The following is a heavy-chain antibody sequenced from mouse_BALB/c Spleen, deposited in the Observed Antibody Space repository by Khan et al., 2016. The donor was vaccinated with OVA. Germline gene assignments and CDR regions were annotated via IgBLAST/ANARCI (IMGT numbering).Heavy chain of an antibody. CDR2: IWSDGST. Sequence: QVQLKDSGPGLVAPSQSLSITCTVSGFSLTTYGVHWVRQPPGKGLEWLVVIWSDGSTNYNSGLKSRLSISKDNSKSQVFLKMNSLQTDDTAMYYCARWFDGYSSLYAMDYWGQGTSVTVSS. D-gene: IGHD2-3*01. CDR1: GFSLTTYG. CDR3: ARWFDGYSSLYAMDY. V-gene: IGHV2-6*02. J-gene: IGHJ4*01.